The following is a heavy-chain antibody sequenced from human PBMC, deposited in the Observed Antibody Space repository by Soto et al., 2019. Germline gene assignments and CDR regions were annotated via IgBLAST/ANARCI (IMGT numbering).Heavy chain of an antibody. D-gene: IGHD5-18*01. Sequence: SETLSLTCTLSGGSLNHYYWTWIRQPPGKGLEYIGYIYSSGDTNYNPSLKGRVTMTVDTSKDQFSLKLRAVTAADTAVYSCASFTGYPYYFEYWSLGTLVTVSS. J-gene: IGHJ4*02. CDR2: IYSSGDT. CDR1: GGSLNHYY. V-gene: IGHV4-59*01. CDR3: ASFTGYPYYFEY.